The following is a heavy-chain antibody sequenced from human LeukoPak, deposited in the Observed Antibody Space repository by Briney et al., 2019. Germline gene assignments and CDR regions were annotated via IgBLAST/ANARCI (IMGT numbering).Heavy chain of an antibody. Sequence: GGSLRLSCAASGFTFSSYEMNWVRQAPGKGLEWVSYISSSGSTTHYADSVKGRFTISRDNAKNSLYLQLNSLRAEDTAVYYCARDNYDSSGYYFDWGQGTLVTVSS. CDR1: GFTFSSYE. D-gene: IGHD3-22*01. V-gene: IGHV3-48*03. J-gene: IGHJ4*02. CDR2: ISSSGSTT. CDR3: ARDNYDSSGYYFD.